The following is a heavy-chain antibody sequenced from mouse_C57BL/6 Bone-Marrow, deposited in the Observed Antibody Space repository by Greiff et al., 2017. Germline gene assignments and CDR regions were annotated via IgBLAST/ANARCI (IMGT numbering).Heavy chain of an antibody. CDR3: AREGRRLFFGY. V-gene: IGHV1-80*01. CDR2: IYPGDGDP. CDR1: GYAFSSYW. Sequence: QVQLQQSGAELVKPGASVKISCKASGYAFSSYWMNWVKQRPGKGLEWIGQIYPGDGDPNYNGKFKGKATLTADKSSSTAYMQLSSLTSEDSAVYFCAREGRRLFFGYWGQGTTLTVSS. J-gene: IGHJ2*01. D-gene: IGHD3-2*02.